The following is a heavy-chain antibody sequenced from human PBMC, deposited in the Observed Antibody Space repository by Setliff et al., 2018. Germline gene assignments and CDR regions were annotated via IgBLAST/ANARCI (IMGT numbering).Heavy chain of an antibody. V-gene: IGHV4-61*02. CDR3: ARAGFELGQYNWFDP. CDR2: IYVSTGST. CDR1: GDSISSGIYH. D-gene: IGHD3-3*02. Sequence: PSETLSLTCTVSGDSISSGIYHWSWIRQSAGKGLEWIGRIYVSTGSTNYSPSLKSRVSISVDRSKNQFSLNLTSVTAADTAVYYCARAGFELGQYNWFDPWGQGTRVTVS. J-gene: IGHJ5*02.